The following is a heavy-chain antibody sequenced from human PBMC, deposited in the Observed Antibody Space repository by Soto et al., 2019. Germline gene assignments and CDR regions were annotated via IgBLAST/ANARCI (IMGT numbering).Heavy chain of an antibody. CDR3: AKERSVVATTPDFDY. J-gene: IGHJ4*02. Sequence: QVQLVESGGGVVQPGRSLRLSCAASGFTFSSFGMHWVRQAPGMGLEWVAVASYDGSYKYYADSVKGRFTISRDNSKNTLYLQMNSLRAEDTAVYYCAKERSVVATTPDFDYWGQGTLVTVSS. CDR1: GFTFSSFG. CDR2: ASYDGSYK. D-gene: IGHD5-12*01. V-gene: IGHV3-30*18.